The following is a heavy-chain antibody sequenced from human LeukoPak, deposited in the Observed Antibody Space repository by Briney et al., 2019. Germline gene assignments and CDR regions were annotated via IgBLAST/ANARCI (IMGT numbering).Heavy chain of an antibody. Sequence: PSETLSLTCAVYGGSFSGYYWSWIRQPPGKGLEWIGEINHSGSTNYNPSPKSRVTISVDTSKNQFSLKLSSVTAADTAVYYCARGPINYYGSGSYYKSDYYYYYGMDVWGQGTTVTVSS. CDR2: INHSGST. D-gene: IGHD3-10*01. V-gene: IGHV4-34*01. CDR3: ARGPINYYGSGSYYKSDYYYYYGMDV. J-gene: IGHJ6*02. CDR1: GGSFSGYY.